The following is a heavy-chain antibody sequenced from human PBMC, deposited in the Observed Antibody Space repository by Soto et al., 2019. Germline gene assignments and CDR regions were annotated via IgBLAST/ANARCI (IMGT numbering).Heavy chain of an antibody. V-gene: IGHV3-74*01. CDR1: GFTFNMYW. D-gene: IGHD4-4*01. Sequence: GGSLRLSCAASGFTFNMYWMHWVRQAPGKGLEWISRISTDGTTTGYADSVRGRLTVSRDNAKNTLYLQMNSLRVEDTAFYYCTRDRTTITLFDYWGQGALVTVSS. CDR3: TRDRTTITLFDY. J-gene: IGHJ4*02. CDR2: ISTDGTTT.